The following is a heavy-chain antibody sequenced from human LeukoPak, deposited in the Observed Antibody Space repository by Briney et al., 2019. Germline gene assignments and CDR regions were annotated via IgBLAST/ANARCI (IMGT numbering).Heavy chain of an antibody. D-gene: IGHD3-3*01. J-gene: IGHJ4*02. V-gene: IGHV3-30*18. CDR3: AKDYDFWSGYYDYFDY. Sequence: PGRSLRLSCAASGFTFSSYGIHWVRQAPGKGLEWVAVISHDGSNKYYADSVKGRFTISRDNSKNTLYLQMNSLRAEDTAVYYCAKDYDFWSGYYDYFDYWGQGTLVTVSS. CDR1: GFTFSSYG. CDR2: ISHDGSNK.